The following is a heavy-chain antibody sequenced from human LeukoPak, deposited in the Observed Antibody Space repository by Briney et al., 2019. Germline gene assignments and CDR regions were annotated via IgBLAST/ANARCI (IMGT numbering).Heavy chain of an antibody. Sequence: SQTLSLTCPVSGASISTSTSYWGWIRQPPGKGLQWFASIYYGGSIYYNPSPKSRVTMSVATSKNQFSLKLTSVTAAHTAVYYCARHRAPSKYSYASSGYYYTDYWGQGTLVTVSS. CDR2: IYYGGSI. V-gene: IGHV4-39*01. CDR3: ARHRAPSKYSYASSGYYYTDY. J-gene: IGHJ4*02. D-gene: IGHD3-22*01. CDR1: GASISTSTSY.